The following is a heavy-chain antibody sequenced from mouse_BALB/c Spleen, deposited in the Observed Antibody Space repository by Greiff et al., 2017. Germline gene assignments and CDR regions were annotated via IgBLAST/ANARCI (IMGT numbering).Heavy chain of an antibody. D-gene: IGHD1-2*01. CDR2: ISYSGST. CDR3: AREGLRLRYFDV. V-gene: IGHV3-2*02. Sequence: EVKLMESGPGLVKPSQSLSLTCTVTGYSITSDYAWNWIRQFPGNKLEWMGYISYSGSTSYNPSLKSRISITRDTSKNQFFLQLNSVTTEDTATYYCAREGLRLRYFDVWGAGTTVTVSS. CDR1: GYSITSDYA. J-gene: IGHJ1*01.